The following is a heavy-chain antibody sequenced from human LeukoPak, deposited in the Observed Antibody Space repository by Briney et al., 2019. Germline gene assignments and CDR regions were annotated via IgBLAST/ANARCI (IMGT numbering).Heavy chain of an antibody. Sequence: PSETLSLTCTVSGGSISSSSYYWGWIRQPPGKGLEWIGSIYYSGSTYYNPSLKSRVTISVDTSKNQFSLKLSSVTAADTAVYYCARGIMITFGVYYFDYWGQGTLVTVSS. V-gene: IGHV4-39*07. D-gene: IGHD3-16*01. CDR3: ARGIMITFGVYYFDY. CDR1: GGSISSSSYY. CDR2: IYYSGST. J-gene: IGHJ4*02.